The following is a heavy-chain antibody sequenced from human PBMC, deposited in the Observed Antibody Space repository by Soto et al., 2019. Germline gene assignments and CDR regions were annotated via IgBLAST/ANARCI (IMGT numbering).Heavy chain of an antibody. Sequence: QVQLVQSGAEVKKPGASVRVSCKASGYSFTRYYMHWVRKAPGQGLEWMGIINPSGGSTTYAQKSQGRVTMTRDTSTSTVYMELSSLRSEDTAVYYCARDRGYINGPPHNWFDPWGQGTLVTVSS. J-gene: IGHJ5*02. D-gene: IGHD5-18*01. CDR3: ARDRGYINGPPHNWFDP. V-gene: IGHV1-46*01. CDR1: GYSFTRYY. CDR2: INPSGGST.